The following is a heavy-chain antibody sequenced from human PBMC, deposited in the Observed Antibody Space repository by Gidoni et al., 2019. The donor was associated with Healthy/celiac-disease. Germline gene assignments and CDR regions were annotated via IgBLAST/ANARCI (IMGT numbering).Heavy chain of an antibody. Sequence: EVQLLESGGGLVQPGGSLRLSCAASGFTFSSYAMRWVRQAPGKGLEWVSAISGSGGSTYYADSVKGRFTISRDNSKNTLYLQMNSLRAEDTAVYYCAKDRGLTVTYNWFDPWGQGTLVTVSS. CDR3: AKDRGLTVTYNWFDP. V-gene: IGHV3-23*01. J-gene: IGHJ5*02. CDR2: ISGSGGST. D-gene: IGHD4-4*01. CDR1: GFTFSSYA.